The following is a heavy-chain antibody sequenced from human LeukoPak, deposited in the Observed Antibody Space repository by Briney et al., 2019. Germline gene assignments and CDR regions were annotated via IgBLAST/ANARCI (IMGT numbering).Heavy chain of an antibody. CDR1: GFTFSDYY. CDR2: ISSSGSTI. J-gene: IGHJ5*02. V-gene: IGHV3-11*01. Sequence: PGGSLRLSCAASGFTFSDYYMSWIRQAPGKGLEWVSYISSSGSTIYYADSVKGRFTISRDNAKNTLYLQMNSLRAEDTAVYYCAKDRKLMVYGTFDPWGQGTLVTVSS. CDR3: AKDRKLMVYGTFDP. D-gene: IGHD2-8*01.